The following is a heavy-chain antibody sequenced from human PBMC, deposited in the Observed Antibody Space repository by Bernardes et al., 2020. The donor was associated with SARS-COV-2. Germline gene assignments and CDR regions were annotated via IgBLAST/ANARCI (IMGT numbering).Heavy chain of an antibody. CDR3: VTTLAAPFDN. CDR2: IWYDGSNK. CDR1: GFTFSSYG. Sequence: GGSLRLSCAASGFTFSSYGMHWVRQAPGKGLEWVAVIWYDGSNKYYADSVKGRFTISRDNSKNTLYLQMNSLRAEDTAVYYCVTTLAAPFDNWGQGTLVTVSS. D-gene: IGHD1-26*01. V-gene: IGHV3-33*01. J-gene: IGHJ4*02.